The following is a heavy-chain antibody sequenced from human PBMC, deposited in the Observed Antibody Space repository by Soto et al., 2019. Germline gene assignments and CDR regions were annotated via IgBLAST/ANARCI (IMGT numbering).Heavy chain of an antibody. CDR3: ARLGASYYYYYMDV. Sequence: SETLSLTCTVSGGSISSSSYYWGWIRQPPGKGLEWIGSIYYSGNTYYNPSLKSRVTISVDTSKNQFSLKLSSVTAADTAVYYCARLGASYYYYYMDVWGKGTTVTVSS. CDR1: GGSISSSSYY. V-gene: IGHV4-39*01. J-gene: IGHJ6*03. CDR2: IYYSGNT.